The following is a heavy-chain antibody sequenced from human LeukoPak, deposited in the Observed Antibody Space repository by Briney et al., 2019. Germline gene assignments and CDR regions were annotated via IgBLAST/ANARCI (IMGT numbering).Heavy chain of an antibody. D-gene: IGHD3-22*01. J-gene: IGHJ4*02. Sequence: SETLSLTCTVSGVSISTGSYYWSWIRQPAGKGLEWIVRIYSSGSTNYSPSFKSRVTISVDTSKNQFSLNLSSVTAADTAVYYCARGEYDSSAYWGYYFENWGQGTLVTVSS. CDR1: GVSISTGSYY. CDR3: ARGEYDSSAYWGYYFEN. V-gene: IGHV4-61*02. CDR2: IYSSGST.